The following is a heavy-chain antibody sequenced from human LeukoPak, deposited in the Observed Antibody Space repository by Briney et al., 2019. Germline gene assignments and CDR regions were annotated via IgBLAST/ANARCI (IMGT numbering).Heavy chain of an antibody. D-gene: IGHD6-19*01. CDR2: ISGSGGST. CDR3: AKDHFVVAGSRGYFDY. V-gene: IGHV3-23*01. J-gene: IGHJ4*02. Sequence: PGGSLRLSCAASGFTFSSYAMSWVRQAPGKGLEWVSAISGSGGSTYYADSVKGRFTISRDNSKNTLYLQMNSLRAEDTAVYYCAKDHFVVAGSRGYFDYWGQGTLATVSS. CDR1: GFTFSSYA.